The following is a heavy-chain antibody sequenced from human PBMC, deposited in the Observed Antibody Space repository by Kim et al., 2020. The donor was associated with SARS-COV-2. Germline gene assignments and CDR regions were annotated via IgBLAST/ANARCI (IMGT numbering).Heavy chain of an antibody. CDR2: ISKSGGSV. CDR3: ARDDFGIGPRWDY. CDR1: GFTFNSHA. J-gene: IGHJ4*02. D-gene: IGHD3-3*01. Sequence: GGSLRLSCTASGFTFNSHAMTWVRQAPGKGLEWVAGISKSGGSVYYADSLRGRFTIARDNSNNTVFLQTDSLRVEDTATYFCARDDFGIGPRWDYWGQGT. V-gene: IGHV3-23*01.